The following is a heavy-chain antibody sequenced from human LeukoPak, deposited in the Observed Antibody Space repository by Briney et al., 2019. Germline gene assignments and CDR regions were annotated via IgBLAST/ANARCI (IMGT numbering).Heavy chain of an antibody. Sequence: SVKVSCKASGGTFSSYAISWVRQAPGQGLEWMGGIIPIFGTANYAQKFQSRVTITTDESTSTAYMELSSLRSEDTAVYYCAIDVVAATGGYYYYYMDVWGKGTTVTVSS. CDR3: AIDVVAATGGYYYYYMDV. CDR2: IIPIFGTA. J-gene: IGHJ6*03. CDR1: GGTFSSYA. V-gene: IGHV1-69*05. D-gene: IGHD2-15*01.